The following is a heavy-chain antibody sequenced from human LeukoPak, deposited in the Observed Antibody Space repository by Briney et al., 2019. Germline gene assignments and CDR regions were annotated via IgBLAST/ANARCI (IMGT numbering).Heavy chain of an antibody. CDR2: INHSGST. J-gene: IGHJ4*02. V-gene: IGHV4-34*01. Sequence: SETLSLTCAVYGGSFSPYYWSWIRQPPGKALEWIGEINHSGSTNHNPSLKSRVTISVDTSKNQFSLRLSSVTAADTAVYYCARVGFYGGGDCYVDYWGQGTLVTVSS. CDR3: ARVGFYGGGDCYVDY. D-gene: IGHD2-21*02. CDR1: GGSFSPYY.